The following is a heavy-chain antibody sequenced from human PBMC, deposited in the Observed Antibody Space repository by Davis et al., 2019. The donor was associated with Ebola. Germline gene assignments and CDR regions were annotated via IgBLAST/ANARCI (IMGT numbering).Heavy chain of an antibody. CDR3: ARDRLYCASGDGQVVRCLLSDY. CDR1: GGIFSNYA. V-gene: IGHV1-69*13. D-gene: IGHD6-6*01. CDR2: IISNFGTP. J-gene: IGHJ4*02. Sequence: AASVKVSCKASGGIFSNYAFNWVRQAPGQGLEWVGGIISNFGTPGYAEKFQGRVTITADESTSTAYMELRSLRSDDTAVYYCARDRLYCASGDGQVVRCLLSDYWGQGTLVTVSS.